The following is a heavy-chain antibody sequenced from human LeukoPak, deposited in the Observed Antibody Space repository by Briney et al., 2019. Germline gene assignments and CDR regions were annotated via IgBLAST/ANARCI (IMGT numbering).Heavy chain of an antibody. Sequence: GGSLRLSCVASGFTFSSYAMSWVRQAPGKGLEWVSVVSGGGHNTYYADSVKGRFTMSRDNSKRTVYLQMNSLRAEDTAVYYCAKDRSSWYYPFDYWGQGTLVTVSS. CDR1: GFTFSSYA. CDR3: AKDRSSWYYPFDY. V-gene: IGHV3-23*01. J-gene: IGHJ4*02. D-gene: IGHD3-3*01. CDR2: VSGGGHNT.